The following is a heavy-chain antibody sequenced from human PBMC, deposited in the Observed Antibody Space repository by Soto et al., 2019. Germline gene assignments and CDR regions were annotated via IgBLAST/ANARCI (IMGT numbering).Heavy chain of an antibody. D-gene: IGHD2-2*01. CDR1: GYTFTSYG. Sequence: ASVKVSCKASGYTFTSYGISWVRQAPGQGLEWMGWISAYNGNTNYAQKLQGRVTMTTDTSTSTAYMELRSLRSDDTAVYYCARDHATYCSSTSCYVGRFDPWGQGTLVTVSS. CDR2: ISAYNGNT. CDR3: ARDHATYCSSTSCYVGRFDP. J-gene: IGHJ5*02. V-gene: IGHV1-18*01.